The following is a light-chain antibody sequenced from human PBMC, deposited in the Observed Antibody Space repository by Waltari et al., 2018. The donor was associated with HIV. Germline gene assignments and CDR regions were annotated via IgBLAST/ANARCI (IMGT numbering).Light chain of an antibody. CDR1: TSNIGADYD. J-gene: IGLJ2*01. V-gene: IGLV1-40*01. CDR2: GNK. CDR3: QSYDITLSASVV. Sequence: QSVLTQPHSVSGAPGQRVTISCTGSTSNIGADYDVHWYQQIPGTAPKRLISGNKNRPSGVPDRFSASKSGTSASLTITGLQAEDEADYFCQSYDITLSASVVFGGGTKLTVL.